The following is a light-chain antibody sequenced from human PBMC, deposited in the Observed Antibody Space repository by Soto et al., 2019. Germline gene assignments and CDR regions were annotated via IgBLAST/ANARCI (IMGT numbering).Light chain of an antibody. J-gene: IGLJ2*01. CDR2: EVS. Sequence: QSVLTQPASVSGSPGQSITISCTGTSSDFGFYNYVSWYQHHPGEAPKLMIYEVSNRPSGVSYRFSGSKSGNTASLTISGLQAEDEAVYYCSSYTTSSTPVLFGGGTKVTVL. V-gene: IGLV2-14*01. CDR1: SSDFGFYNY. CDR3: SSYTTSSTPVL.